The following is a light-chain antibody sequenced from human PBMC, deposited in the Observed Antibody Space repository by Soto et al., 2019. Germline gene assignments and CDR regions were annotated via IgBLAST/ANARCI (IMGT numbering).Light chain of an antibody. CDR3: QHSHSHSEP. J-gene: IGKJ1*01. CDR1: QTISSW. V-gene: IGKV1-5*03. Sequence: MTSRASQTISSWLAWYEQKPGKAPKLLIYKASTLKSGVPSRFSGSGSGTEFTLTISSLQHADFATYYCQHSHSHSEPLGQGTMVDI. CDR2: KAS.